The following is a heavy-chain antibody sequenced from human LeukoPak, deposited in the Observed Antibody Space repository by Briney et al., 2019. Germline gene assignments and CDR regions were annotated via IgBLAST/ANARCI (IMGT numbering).Heavy chain of an antibody. D-gene: IGHD3-16*01. CDR3: AKALGGYALDY. CDR2: ISYDGSTK. V-gene: IGHV3-30*18. CDR1: GFTFSSYG. J-gene: IGHJ4*02. Sequence: PGGSLRLSCAASGFTFSSYGMHWVRQAPGKGLEWVAVISYDGSTKYYADSVKGRFTISRDNSKNTLYLQINSLRAEDTAVYYCAKALGGYALDYWGQGTLVTVSS.